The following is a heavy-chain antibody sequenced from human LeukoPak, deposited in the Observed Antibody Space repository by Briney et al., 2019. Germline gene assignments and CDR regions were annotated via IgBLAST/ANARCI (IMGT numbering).Heavy chain of an antibody. J-gene: IGHJ2*01. V-gene: IGHV4-4*07. CDR2: IYTSGST. CDR3: ARGDRPFYVSPDYWYFDL. CDR1: GGSISSYY. Sequence: SETLSLTCTVSGGSISSYYWSWIRQPAGKGLEWIGRIYTSGSTNYNPSLKSRVTMSVGTSKNQFSLKLSSVTAADTAVYYCARGDRPFYVSPDYWYFDLWGRGTLVTVSS. D-gene: IGHD3-16*01.